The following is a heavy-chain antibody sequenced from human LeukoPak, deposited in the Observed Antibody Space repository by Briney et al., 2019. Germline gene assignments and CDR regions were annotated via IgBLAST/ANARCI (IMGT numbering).Heavy chain of an antibody. D-gene: IGHD3-10*01. J-gene: IGHJ4*02. CDR3: ARGLHGGFGDY. CDR2: INHSGST. Sequence: PSETLSLTCAVYGGSFSGYYWSWIRQPPGKGLEWIGEINHSGSTYYNPSLKSRVTISVDRSKNQFSLKLSSVTAADTAVYYCARGLHGGFGDYWGQGTLVTVSS. V-gene: IGHV4-34*01. CDR1: GGSFSGYY.